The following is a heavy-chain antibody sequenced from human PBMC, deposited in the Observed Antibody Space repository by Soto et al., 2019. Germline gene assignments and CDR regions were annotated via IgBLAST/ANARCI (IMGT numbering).Heavy chain of an antibody. Sequence: QVRLVQSGAEVKKPGASVKVSCKASGYTFTSYGISWVRQAPGQGLERMGWISAYNGNTDYAQKLQGRVTMTTDTSTSTGYMELRSLSSADKPVYYCARAGLDSSGWYGRSVDLEYWGQGSLVTVSS. CDR2: ISAYNGNT. CDR1: GYTFTSYG. V-gene: IGHV1-18*01. D-gene: IGHD6-19*01. J-gene: IGHJ4*02. CDR3: ARAGLDSSGWYGRSVDLEY.